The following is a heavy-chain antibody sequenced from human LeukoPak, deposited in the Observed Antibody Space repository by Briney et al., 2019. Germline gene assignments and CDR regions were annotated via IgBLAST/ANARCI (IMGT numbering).Heavy chain of an antibody. V-gene: IGHV1-2*02. J-gene: IGHJ4*02. CDR2: INPQNGDT. CDR3: ASYPRSHDKPPFDY. CDR1: GYSFTAQY. D-gene: IGHD3-16*02. Sequence: ASVKVSCKASGYSFTAQYMHWLRQAPRQGLEWMGWINPQNGDTKYAQSFLGRVIMTRDTSTTTTYMELSSLRSDDTAIYFCASYPRSHDKPPFDYWGQGTLVTVSS.